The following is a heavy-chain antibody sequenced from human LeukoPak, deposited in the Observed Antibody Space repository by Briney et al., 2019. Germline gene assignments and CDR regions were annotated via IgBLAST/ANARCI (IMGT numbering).Heavy chain of an antibody. Sequence: ASVKVSCKASGYTFTSYYMHWVRQAPGQGLEWMGIINPRGGSTSYAQKFQGRVTMTRDTSTSTVYMELSSLRSEDTAVYYCARVGTVVTFAFDIWGQGTMVTVSS. CDR3: ARVGTVVTFAFDI. CDR1: GYTFTSYY. D-gene: IGHD4-23*01. V-gene: IGHV1-46*03. J-gene: IGHJ3*02. CDR2: INPRGGST.